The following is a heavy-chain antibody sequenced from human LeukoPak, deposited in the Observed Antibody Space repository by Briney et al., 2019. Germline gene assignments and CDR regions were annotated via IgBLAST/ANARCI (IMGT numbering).Heavy chain of an antibody. D-gene: IGHD5-12*01. V-gene: IGHV3-21*01. J-gene: IGHJ4*02. Sequence: PGGSLRLSCAASGFTFSSYSMNWVRQAPGKGLEWVSSISSSSSYIYYADSAKGRFTISRDNAKNSLYLQMNSLRAEDTAVYYCARHSGYDTNFDYWGQGTLVTVSS. CDR1: GFTFSSYS. CDR3: ARHSGYDTNFDY. CDR2: ISSSSSYI.